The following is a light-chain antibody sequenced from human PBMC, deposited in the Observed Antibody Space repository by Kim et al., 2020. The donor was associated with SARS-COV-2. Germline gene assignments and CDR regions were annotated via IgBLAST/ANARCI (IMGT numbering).Light chain of an antibody. Sequence: GQSITLSCIGSNSDIGGYNYVSWYQQHPDKAPKLLIYDVNKRPSGVSNRFSGSKSGNTASLTISGLQAEDEADYYCSSSTTSNTLIFGGGTQLTVL. CDR1: NSDIGGYNY. J-gene: IGLJ2*01. CDR3: SSSTTSNTLI. V-gene: IGLV2-14*03. CDR2: DVN.